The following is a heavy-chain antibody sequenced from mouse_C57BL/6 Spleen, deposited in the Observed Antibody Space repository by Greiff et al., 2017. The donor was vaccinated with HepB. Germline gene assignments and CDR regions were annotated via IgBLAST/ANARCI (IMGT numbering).Heavy chain of an antibody. Sequence: EVQLVESGGGLVKPGGSLKLSCAASGFTFSDYGMHWVRQAPEKGLEWVAYISSGSSTIYYADTVKGRFTISRDNAKNTLILQMTSLRSEDTAMYYCARDYDGYYDYAMDYWGQGTSVTVSS. V-gene: IGHV5-17*01. CDR1: GFTFSDYG. CDR3: ARDYDGYYDYAMDY. CDR2: ISSGSSTI. J-gene: IGHJ4*01. D-gene: IGHD2-3*01.